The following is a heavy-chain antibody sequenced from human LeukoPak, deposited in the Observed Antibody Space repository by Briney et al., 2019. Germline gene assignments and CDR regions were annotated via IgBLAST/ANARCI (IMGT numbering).Heavy chain of an antibody. J-gene: IGHJ4*02. CDR3: AKDQTYYYDSIGYY. CDR2: ISDSGGNT. CDR1: GFTFSSYA. Sequence: HPGGSLRLSCAASGFTFSSYAMSWVRQAPGKGLEWVSAISDSGGNTYYADSVKGRFTISRDNSKNTLFLQMNSLRAEDTAVYYCAKDQTYYYDSIGYYWGQGTLVTVSS. V-gene: IGHV3-23*01. D-gene: IGHD3-22*01.